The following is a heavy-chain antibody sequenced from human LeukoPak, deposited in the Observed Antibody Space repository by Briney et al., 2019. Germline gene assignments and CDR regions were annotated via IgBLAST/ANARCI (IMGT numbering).Heavy chain of an antibody. Sequence: KPSETLSLTCTVSGGSISTSNYYWGWIRQPPGKGLVWIGNIFYSGSTYYSPSLKSRVTISLDTSRNQFSLKLTSVTAADTAVYYCAKSNSYGLVDIWGQGTMVTVSS. V-gene: IGHV4-39*07. CDR2: IFYSGST. J-gene: IGHJ3*02. CDR3: AKSNSYGLVDI. CDR1: GGSISTSNYY. D-gene: IGHD3-16*02.